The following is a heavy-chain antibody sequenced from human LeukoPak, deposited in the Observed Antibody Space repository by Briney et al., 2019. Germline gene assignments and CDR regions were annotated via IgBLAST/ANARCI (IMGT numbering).Heavy chain of an antibody. V-gene: IGHV3-48*03. CDR1: GFTVSSFE. Sequence: PGGSLRLSCAASGFTVSSFEMSSVRQAPGKGLEWVLYISSGGTTMYYGDSVKGRFSISRDNAKNSLYLQMNSLRAEDTAVYYCAGDFGGVAGTWYDAFDIWGRGTMVTVSS. J-gene: IGHJ3*02. CDR2: ISSGGTTM. D-gene: IGHD6-19*01. CDR3: AGDFGGVAGTWYDAFDI.